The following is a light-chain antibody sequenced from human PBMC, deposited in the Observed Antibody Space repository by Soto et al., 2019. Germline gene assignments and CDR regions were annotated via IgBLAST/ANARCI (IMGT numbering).Light chain of an antibody. V-gene: IGKV1-5*03. CDR1: QHISTY. J-gene: IGKJ1*01. Sequence: DIQMTQSPSTLSAFVGDRVAITCRASQHISTYLAWYQQKPGKAPNLLIYMAANFHSGVPSRFSGSGSGTEFTLTISSLQPDYVATYYCQQYHSSSWTFGQGTKVEIK. CDR3: QQYHSSSWT. CDR2: MAA.